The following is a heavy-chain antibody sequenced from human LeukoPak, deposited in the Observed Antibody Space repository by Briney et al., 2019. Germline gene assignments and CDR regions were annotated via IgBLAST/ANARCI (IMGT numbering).Heavy chain of an antibody. CDR3: AHRRANWDCSSTSCPYYFDY. J-gene: IGHJ4*02. CDR1: GFSLSTSGVG. Sequence: SGPTLVKPTQTLTLTCTFSGFSLSTSGVGVGWIRQPPGKALEWLALIYWNDDKRYSPSLKSRLTITKDTSKNQVVLTMTNMDPVDTATYYCAHRRANWDCSSTSCPYYFDYWGQGTLVTVSS. CDR2: IYWNDDK. V-gene: IGHV2-5*01. D-gene: IGHD2-2*01.